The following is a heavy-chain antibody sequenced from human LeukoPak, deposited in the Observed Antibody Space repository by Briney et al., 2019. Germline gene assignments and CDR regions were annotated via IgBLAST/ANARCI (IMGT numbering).Heavy chain of an antibody. V-gene: IGHV1-2*02. CDR1: GYTFTPYY. CDR3: ARDTIFCLVIMDY. CDR2: INPNSGGT. D-gene: IGHD3-9*01. J-gene: IGHJ4*02. Sequence: ASVNVSYTASGYTFTPYYMHWVRQAPGQGREWMGWINPNSGGTNYAQKFQGRVTMTRDTSISTAYMELSRLRSDDTAVYYCARDTIFCLVIMDYWGQGTLVTVSS.